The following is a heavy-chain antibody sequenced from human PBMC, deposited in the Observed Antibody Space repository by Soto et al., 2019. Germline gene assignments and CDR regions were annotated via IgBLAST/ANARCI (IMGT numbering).Heavy chain of an antibody. J-gene: IGHJ5*02. CDR2: IYHSGST. Sequence: QVQLQESGPGLVKPSGTLSLTCAVSGGSISSSNWWSWVRQPPGKGLEWIGEIYHSGSTNYNPSLKSRVTISVDKSKNQFSLKLSSVTAADTGVYHCARSDTAHITIFGVVLSGWFDPWGQGTLVTVSS. D-gene: IGHD3-3*01. CDR3: ARSDTAHITIFGVVLSGWFDP. CDR1: GGSISSSNW. V-gene: IGHV4-4*02.